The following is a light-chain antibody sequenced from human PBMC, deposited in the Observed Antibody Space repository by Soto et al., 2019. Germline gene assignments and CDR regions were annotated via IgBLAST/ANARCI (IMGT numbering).Light chain of an antibody. J-gene: IGKJ5*01. CDR3: QQRSNWPIT. CDR1: QSFSSP. CDR2: GAS. V-gene: IGKV3-11*01. Sequence: EIVMTQSAANLYVSPGERANLXCRASQSFSSPVVWYQQKPGQVPRLLIYGASTRAHGSPARFSGSGSVTDFTRTISSLEPEDFAVYYGQQRSNWPITFGQGTRLEIK.